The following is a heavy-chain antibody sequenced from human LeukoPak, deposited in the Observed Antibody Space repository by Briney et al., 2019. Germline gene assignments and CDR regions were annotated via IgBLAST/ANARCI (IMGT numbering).Heavy chain of an antibody. CDR2: INPSSGGT. CDR1: AYTFTGYY. CDR3: ARDVGEYCSSVSCYASDY. D-gene: IGHD2-2*01. Sequence: ASVKVSCKASAYTFTGYYMHWVRQAPGQGLEWMGWINPSSGGTNYAQKFQGRVTMTRDTSISTAYMELSRLRSDDTAIYYCARDVGEYCSSVSCYASDYWGQGTLVTVSS. J-gene: IGHJ4*02. V-gene: IGHV1-2*02.